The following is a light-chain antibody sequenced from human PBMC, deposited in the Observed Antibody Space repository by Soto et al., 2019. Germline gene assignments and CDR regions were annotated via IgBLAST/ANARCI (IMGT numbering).Light chain of an antibody. CDR1: QSVSDK. J-gene: IGKJ2*01. Sequence: EIVMTQSPATLSVSPGERATLSCRASQSVSDKSAWYQQKPGQAPRLLIFGASTRATGIPARFSGSGSGTEFTLTISSLQSEDCAVYYCQQYKSWPYTFGQGTKLEIK. CDR3: QQYKSWPYT. CDR2: GAS. V-gene: IGKV3-15*01.